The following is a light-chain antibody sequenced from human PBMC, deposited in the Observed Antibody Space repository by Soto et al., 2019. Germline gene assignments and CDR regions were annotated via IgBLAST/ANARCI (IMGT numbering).Light chain of an antibody. Sequence: EIVMTQSPATLSVSPGERATLSCRASQSVSSNLAWYQQKPGQAPRLLIYGASTRATGIPARFSGSGSGTEFPLPISSLQSEDFAVYYCQKYNNCPRTFGQGTKLEIK. CDR1: QSVSSN. V-gene: IGKV3-15*01. J-gene: IGKJ2*02. CDR2: GAS. CDR3: QKYNNCPRT.